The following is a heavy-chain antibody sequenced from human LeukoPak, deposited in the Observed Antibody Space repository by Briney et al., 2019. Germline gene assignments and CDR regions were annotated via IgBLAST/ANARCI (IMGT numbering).Heavy chain of an antibody. V-gene: IGHV3-53*01. Sequence: GGSLRLSCTASGFTVSNNYMSWVRQAPRKGLEWVSLIYSGGSTYYADSVKGRFTISRDNSKNTVYLQMNSLRAEDTAVYYCAKDISRVAVAGPQGGDYWGQGTLVTVSS. J-gene: IGHJ4*02. CDR3: AKDISRVAVAGPQGGDY. CDR1: GFTVSNNY. CDR2: IYSGGST. D-gene: IGHD6-19*01.